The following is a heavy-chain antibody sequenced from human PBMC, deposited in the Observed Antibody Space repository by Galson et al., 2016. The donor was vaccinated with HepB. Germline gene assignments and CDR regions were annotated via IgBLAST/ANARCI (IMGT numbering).Heavy chain of an antibody. CDR3: VGGNYGRLPRL. J-gene: IGHJ3*01. D-gene: IGHD3-10*01. CDR1: GFTFSSHE. CDR2: ISNSGSTI. Sequence: SLRLSCAVSGFTFSSHEMNWVRQAPGKGLERVAYISNSGSTIYYGDSVKGRFTISRDNAKNSLYLQLNSLRAEDTAVYYCVGGNYGRLPRLWGQGTMVTVSS. V-gene: IGHV3-48*03.